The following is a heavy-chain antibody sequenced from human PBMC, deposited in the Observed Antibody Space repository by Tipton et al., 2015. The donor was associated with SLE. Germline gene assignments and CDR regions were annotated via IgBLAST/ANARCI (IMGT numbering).Heavy chain of an antibody. Sequence: GLVKPSETLSLSCTVSGGSMSTYYWSWIRQPPGKGLEWIGYITYRGSTNYNPSLSSRVTISVDTSKNQFSLKLSSVTAADTAVYYCARVQAYEGFDPWGQGTLVIVSS. CDR3: ARVQAYEGFDP. CDR1: GGSMSTYY. CDR2: ITYRGST. V-gene: IGHV4-59*12. J-gene: IGHJ5*02. D-gene: IGHD3-16*01.